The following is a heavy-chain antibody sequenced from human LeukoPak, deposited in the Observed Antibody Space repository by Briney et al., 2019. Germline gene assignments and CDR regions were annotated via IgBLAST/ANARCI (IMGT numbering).Heavy chain of an antibody. CDR2: IYYSGST. CDR1: GGSISSSSYY. CDR3: ARRTTRATDF. V-gene: IGHV4-39*07. Sequence: SETLSLTCTVSGGSISSSSYYWGWIHQPPGKGLEWIGSIYYSGSTYYNPSLKSRVTISVDTSKNQFSLKLNSVAAADTAVYYCARRTTRATDFWGQGTLVTVSS. J-gene: IGHJ4*02. D-gene: IGHD1-14*01.